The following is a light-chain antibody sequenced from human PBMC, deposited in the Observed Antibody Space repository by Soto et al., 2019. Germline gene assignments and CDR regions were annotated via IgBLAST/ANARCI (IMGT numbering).Light chain of an antibody. CDR2: GAS. Sequence: EIVLKQSPGTLSLSPGERATLSCRASQSVSSSYLAWYQQKPGQAPRLLIHGASSRATGLPDRFSGSGSGTDFTLTISRLEPEDFAVYYCQQYGSSRWTFGQGTKVEI. J-gene: IGKJ1*01. CDR1: QSVSSSY. CDR3: QQYGSSRWT. V-gene: IGKV3-20*01.